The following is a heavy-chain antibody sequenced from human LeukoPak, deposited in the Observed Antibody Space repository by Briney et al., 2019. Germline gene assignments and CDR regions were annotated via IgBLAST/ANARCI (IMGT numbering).Heavy chain of an antibody. CDR3: ARHHSSGVVITRWFDP. CDR2: IYLGDSDT. D-gene: IGHD3-3*01. V-gene: IGHV5-51*01. Sequence: GESLKISCKGFGYSFTSYWFGWVRQMPGKGLEWMGIIYLGDSDTRYSPSFQGQVTISADKSISTAYLQWSSLKASDTAMYYCARHHSSGVVITRWFDPWGQGTLVTVSS. CDR1: GYSFTSYW. J-gene: IGHJ5*02.